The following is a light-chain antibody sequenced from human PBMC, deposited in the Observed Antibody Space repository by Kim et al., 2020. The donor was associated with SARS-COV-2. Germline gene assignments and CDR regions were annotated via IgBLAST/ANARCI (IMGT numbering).Light chain of an antibody. CDR2: GKN. CDR3: NSRDSNDNVV. Sequence: VALGQTVSITCQGDSLRSYYATSYQQKPGQAPILVIYGKNNRPSGIPDRFSGSSSGNTASLTITGTQAGDEADYYCNSRDSNDNVVFGGGTQLTVL. J-gene: IGLJ2*01. V-gene: IGLV3-19*01. CDR1: SLRSYY.